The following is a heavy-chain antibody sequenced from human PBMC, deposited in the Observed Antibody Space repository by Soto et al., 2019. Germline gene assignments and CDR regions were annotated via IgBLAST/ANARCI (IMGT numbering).Heavy chain of an antibody. J-gene: IGHJ4*02. CDR2: ISYDGSNK. D-gene: IGHD3-9*01. CDR3: AKACHYDIQSPFDY. Sequence: PGGSLRLSCAASGFTFSSYGMHWVRQAPGKGLEWVAVISYDGSNKYYADSVKGRFTISRDNSKNTLYLQMNSLRAEDTAVYYCAKACHYDIQSPFDYWGQGTLVTVSS. CDR1: GFTFSSYG. V-gene: IGHV3-30*18.